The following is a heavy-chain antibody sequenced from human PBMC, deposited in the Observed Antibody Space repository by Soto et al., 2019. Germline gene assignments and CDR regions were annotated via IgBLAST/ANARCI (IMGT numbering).Heavy chain of an antibody. J-gene: IGHJ5*02. CDR2: IYYSGST. D-gene: IGHD6-13*01. CDR1: GGSVSSGSYY. Sequence: SETLSLTCTVSGGSVSSGSYYWSWIRQPPGKGLEWIGYIYYSGSTNYNPSLKSRVTISVDTSKNHFSLKLSSVTAADTAVYYCAGDQAAAAASEWFDPWGQGTLVTVSS. CDR3: AGDQAAAAASEWFDP. V-gene: IGHV4-61*01.